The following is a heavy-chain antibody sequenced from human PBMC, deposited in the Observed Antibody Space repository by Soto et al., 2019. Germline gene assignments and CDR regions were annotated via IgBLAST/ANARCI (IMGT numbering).Heavy chain of an antibody. Sequence: QVQLVQSGAEEKTPGASVKVSCKASGYTFTDYAIHWVRQAPGQRLEWMGWINAGNGNTKSSQKFQGRVTITXEXSXRXXYMELSSLRSEDTAVYYCARSAVSPFGGLIGPFDYWGQGNLVTVSS. D-gene: IGHD3-16*02. CDR1: GYTFTDYA. V-gene: IGHV1-3*05. CDR2: INAGNGNT. CDR3: ARSAVSPFGGLIGPFDY. J-gene: IGHJ4*02.